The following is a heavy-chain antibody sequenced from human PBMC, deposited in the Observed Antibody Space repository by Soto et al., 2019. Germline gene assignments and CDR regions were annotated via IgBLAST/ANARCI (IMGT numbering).Heavy chain of an antibody. CDR1: GFTFSSYG. CDR2: IWYDGSNK. Sequence: PGGSLRLSCAASGFTFSSYGMHWVRQAPGKGLEWVAVIWYDGSNKYYADSVKGRFTISRDDSKNTLYLQMNSLRAEDTAVYYCAREYVLENYYYGMDVWGQGTTVTVSS. D-gene: IGHD3-16*01. J-gene: IGHJ6*02. V-gene: IGHV3-33*01. CDR3: AREYVLENYYYGMDV.